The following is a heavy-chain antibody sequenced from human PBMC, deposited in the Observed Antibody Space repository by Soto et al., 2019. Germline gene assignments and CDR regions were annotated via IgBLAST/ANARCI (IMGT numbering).Heavy chain of an antibody. CDR1: GFTFSSYW. CDR3: ARQSGYCSAGTCSSFDY. V-gene: IGHV3-7*01. Sequence: PGGSLRLSCAASGFTFSSYWMSWVRQAPGKGLEWVANIKQDGSEKYYVDSVKGRFTISRDNAKNSLYLQISSLGAEDTAVYYCARQSGYCSAGTCSSFDYWGQGTLVTVSS. J-gene: IGHJ4*02. CDR2: IKQDGSEK. D-gene: IGHD2-15*01.